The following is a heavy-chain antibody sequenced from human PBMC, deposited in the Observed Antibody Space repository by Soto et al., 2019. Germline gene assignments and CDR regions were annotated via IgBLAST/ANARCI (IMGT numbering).Heavy chain of an antibody. V-gene: IGHV3-48*02. Sequence: GGSLRLSCAASGFTFSSYGMSWVRQAPGKGLEWISYISGSSDDIYYADSVTGRFTISRDNAKNTLYLQMNSLRDEDTAVYYCAISWMVVPGLFDSWGQGTLVTVSS. CDR1: GFTFSSYG. D-gene: IGHD2-2*01. CDR3: AISWMVVPGLFDS. J-gene: IGHJ4*02. CDR2: ISGSSDDI.